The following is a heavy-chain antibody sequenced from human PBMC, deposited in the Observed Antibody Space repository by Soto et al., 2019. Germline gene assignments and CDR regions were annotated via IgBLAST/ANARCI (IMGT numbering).Heavy chain of an antibody. V-gene: IGHV5-51*01. CDR1: GYSFTSYW. CDR2: IYPGDSDT. CDR3: ARIYDFWSGYYYFDY. J-gene: IGHJ4*02. D-gene: IGHD3-3*01. Sequence: GESLKISCKGSGYSFTSYWIGWVRQMPGKGLEWMGIIYPGDSDTRYSPSFQGQVTISADKSISTAYLQWSSLKASDIAMYYCARIYDFWSGYYYFDYWGQGTLVTVSS.